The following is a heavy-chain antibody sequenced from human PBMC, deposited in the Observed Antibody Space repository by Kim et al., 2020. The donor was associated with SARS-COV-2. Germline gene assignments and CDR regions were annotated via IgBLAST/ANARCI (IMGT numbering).Heavy chain of an antibody. Sequence: SETLSLTCTVSGGSVSSGSYYWSWIRQPPGKGLEWIGYIYYSGSTNYTPSLKSRVTISVDTSKNQFSLKLSSVTAADTAVYYCARAYSSSGWAWVDAWG. CDR3: ARAYSSSGWAWVDA. CDR1: GGSVSSGSYY. V-gene: IGHV4-61*01. D-gene: IGHD6-6*01. CDR2: IYYSGST. J-gene: IGHJ5*01.